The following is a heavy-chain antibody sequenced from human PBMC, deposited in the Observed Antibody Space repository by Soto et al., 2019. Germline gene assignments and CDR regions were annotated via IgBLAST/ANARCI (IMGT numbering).Heavy chain of an antibody. CDR2: ISGSGGST. J-gene: IGHJ6*02. D-gene: IGHD2-15*01. V-gene: IGHV3-23*01. CDR3: AKVPAYYCGGGSFYPGASYYGMGV. Sequence: EVQLLESGGGLVQPGGSLRLSCAASGFTFSSYAMSWVRQAPGKGLEWVSAISGSGGSTCYADSVKGRFTISRDNSKNTLYHQMNRLRAEDTGAYYCAKVPAYYCGGGSFYPGASYYGMGVWGQGTTVTVSS. CDR1: GFTFSSYA.